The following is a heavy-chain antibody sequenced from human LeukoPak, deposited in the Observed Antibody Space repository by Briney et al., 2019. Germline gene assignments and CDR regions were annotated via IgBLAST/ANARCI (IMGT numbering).Heavy chain of an antibody. D-gene: IGHD6-19*01. CDR3: ARGGKIAVAGTRSPQYFQH. V-gene: IGHV3-21*06. J-gene: IGHJ1*01. CDR2: ISSSSSNI. Sequence: GGSLRLSCAASGFTLSTYDMHWVRQAPGKGLEWVSYISSSSSNIYDADSMKGRFTLSRDNTKNSLYLQMNSLRDEDTAVYYCARGGKIAVAGTRSPQYFQHWGQGTLVTVSS. CDR1: GFTLSTYD.